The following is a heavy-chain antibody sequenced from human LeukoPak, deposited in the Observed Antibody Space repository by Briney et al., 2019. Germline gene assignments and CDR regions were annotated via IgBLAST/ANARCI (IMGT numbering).Heavy chain of an antibody. CDR1: GYTFNYYY. D-gene: IGHD3-10*01. J-gene: IGHJ4*02. V-gene: IGHV1-2*02. CDR2: INPSSGAT. Sequence: ASVKVSCKASGYTFNYYYRHWVRQAPGQGLEWMGWINPSSGATNYAQKFQGRVTMTRDTSVSTAYMELTRLRSDDSAVFYCIRGPGHYFDYWGQGTVVTVPS. CDR3: IRGPGHYFDY.